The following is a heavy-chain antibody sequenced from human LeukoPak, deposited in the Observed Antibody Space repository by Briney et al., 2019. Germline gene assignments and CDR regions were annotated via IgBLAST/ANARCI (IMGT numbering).Heavy chain of an antibody. D-gene: IGHD6-13*01. CDR3: ASTRGSSWPHAFDI. Sequence: ASVKVSCKVSGYTLTELSMHWVRQAPGKGLEWMGGFDPEDGETIYAQKFQGRVTMTRDTSISTAYMELSRLRSDDTAVYYCASTRGSSWPHAFDIWGQGTMVTVSS. V-gene: IGHV1-24*01. CDR2: FDPEDGET. CDR1: GYTLTELS. J-gene: IGHJ3*02.